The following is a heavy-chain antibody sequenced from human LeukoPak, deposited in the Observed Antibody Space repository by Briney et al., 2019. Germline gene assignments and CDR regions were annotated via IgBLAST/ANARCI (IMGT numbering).Heavy chain of an antibody. CDR3: AKDPESYDSSGYLDY. CDR2: ISYDGSNK. J-gene: IGHJ4*02. D-gene: IGHD3-22*01. CDR1: GFTFSSYG. Sequence: GGSLRLSCAASGFTFSSYGMHWVRQAPGKGLEWVAVISYDGSNKYYADSVKGRFTISRDNSKNTLYLQMNSLRAEDTAVYYCAKDPESYDSSGYLDYWGQGTLDTVSS. V-gene: IGHV3-30*18.